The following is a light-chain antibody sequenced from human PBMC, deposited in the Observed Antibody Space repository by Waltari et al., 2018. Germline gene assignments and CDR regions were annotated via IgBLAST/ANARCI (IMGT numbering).Light chain of an antibody. CDR3: ISYTRSNTVI. J-gene: IGLJ2*01. V-gene: IGLV2-14*03. CDR2: DVS. Sequence: WDTQHPGRAPKLLLYDVSYRPSRVSDRFSGATSGKTASLTISGLQPEDAADYYCISYTRSNTVIFGGGTKLTVV.